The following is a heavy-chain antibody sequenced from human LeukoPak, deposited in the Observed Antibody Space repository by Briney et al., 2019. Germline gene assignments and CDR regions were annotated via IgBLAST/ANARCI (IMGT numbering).Heavy chain of an antibody. CDR2: IGASGGST. Sequence: GRSLRLSCTASGFTFGDYAMSWVRQAPGKGLEWVSGIGASGGSTYYADSVKGRFTISRDNSKNTLYLQMNSLRTEDTAVYYCAKAEGYDALTGLDYWGQGTLVTVSS. CDR1: GFTFGDYA. V-gene: IGHV3-23*01. D-gene: IGHD3-9*01. CDR3: AKAEGYDALTGLDY. J-gene: IGHJ4*02.